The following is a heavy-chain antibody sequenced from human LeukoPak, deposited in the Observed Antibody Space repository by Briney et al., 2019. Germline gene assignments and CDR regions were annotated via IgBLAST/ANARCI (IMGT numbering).Heavy chain of an antibody. D-gene: IGHD6-13*01. Sequence: PGRSLRLSCAASGFTFSSYGMHWVRQAPGMGLEWVAVISYDGSNKYYADSVKGRFTISRDNSKNTLYLQMNSLRAEDTAVYYCTKERRIAAAGIHFDYWGQGTLVTVSS. CDR1: GFTFSSYG. CDR2: ISYDGSNK. V-gene: IGHV3-30*18. J-gene: IGHJ4*02. CDR3: TKERRIAAAGIHFDY.